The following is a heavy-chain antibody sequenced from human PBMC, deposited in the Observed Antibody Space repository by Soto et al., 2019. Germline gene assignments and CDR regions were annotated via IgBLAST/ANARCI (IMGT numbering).Heavy chain of an antibody. Sequence: PSETLSLTCTVSGASVSTGAYYWGWVRQRPGRGLEWIGYVYESGYTYYNMSLKSRLTISLDRSNNQFSLGLTSVTAADTAVYYCVRALRHTAMVYPWSDPWGQGTLVTVSS. J-gene: IGHJ5*02. V-gene: IGHV4-31*03. D-gene: IGHD5-18*01. CDR1: GASVSTGAYY. CDR2: VYESGYT. CDR3: VRALRHTAMVYPWSDP.